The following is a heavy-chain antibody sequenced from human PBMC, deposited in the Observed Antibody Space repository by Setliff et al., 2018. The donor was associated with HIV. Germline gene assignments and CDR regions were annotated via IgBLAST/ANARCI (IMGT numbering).Heavy chain of an antibody. CDR1: GASISSYY. J-gene: IGHJ4*02. CDR2: ISPTGNT. D-gene: IGHD5-12*01. Sequence: TLSLTCSVSGASISSYYWSWNRQPPGKGLEWIGYISPTGNTNYNPSLKSRVTISTDTSKNQFSLSVRSVTAADTAVYFCAKSSPSIGYISDHWGQGTLVTVSS. V-gene: IGHV4-59*03. CDR3: AKSSPSIGYISDH.